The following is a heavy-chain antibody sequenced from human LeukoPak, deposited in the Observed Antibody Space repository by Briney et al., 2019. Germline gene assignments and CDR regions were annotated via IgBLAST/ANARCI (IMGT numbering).Heavy chain of an antibody. CDR3: AKDQYDSSGYYSAAYYYYGMDV. CDR2: ISNDGGNK. V-gene: IGHV3-30-3*01. J-gene: IGHJ6*02. Sequence: PGGSLRLSYAASGFTFISYAMHWVRQAPGKGLEWVAVISNDGGNKYYADSVKGRFTISRDNSKHTLYLQMNSLRAEDTAVYYCAKDQYDSSGYYSAAYYYYGMDVWGQGTMVTVSS. D-gene: IGHD3-22*01. CDR1: GFTFISYA.